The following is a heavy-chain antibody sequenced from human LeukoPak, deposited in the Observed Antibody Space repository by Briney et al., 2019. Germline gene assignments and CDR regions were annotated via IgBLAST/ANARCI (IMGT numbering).Heavy chain of an antibody. V-gene: IGHV3-23*01. CDR1: GFTFDTYA. J-gene: IGHJ5*02. Sequence: PGGSLRLSGAASGFTFDTYAMSWFRQAPGKGLEWVSTIGRGGGDTYYADSVKGRFTISKDSSKTSLQMSSLRAEDTAIYFCVKHSGGVYGNSDPWGQGTLVTVSS. CDR2: IGRGGGDT. CDR3: VKHSGGVYGNSDP. D-gene: IGHD1-1*01.